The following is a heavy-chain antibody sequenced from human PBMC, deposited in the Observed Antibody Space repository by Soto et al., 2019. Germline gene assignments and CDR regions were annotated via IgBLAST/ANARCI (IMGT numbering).Heavy chain of an antibody. J-gene: IGHJ4*02. CDR3: AREGGSCGWWVFDY. CDR2: IYYSGST. CDR1: GGSISSGGYY. Sequence: PSETLSLTCTVSGGSISSGGYYWSWIRQHPGKGLEWIGYIYYSGSTYYNPSLKSRVTISVDTSKNQFSLKLSSVTAADTAVYYCAREGGSCGWWVFDYWGQETLVTVSS. V-gene: IGHV4-31*03. D-gene: IGHD6-19*01.